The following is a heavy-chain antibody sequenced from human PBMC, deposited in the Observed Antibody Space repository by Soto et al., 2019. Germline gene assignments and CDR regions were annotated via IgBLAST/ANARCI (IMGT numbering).Heavy chain of an antibody. CDR1: GYTFTSYD. J-gene: IGHJ5*02. CDR2: MNPNSGNT. V-gene: IGHV1-8*01. Sequence: QVQLVQSGAEVKKPGASVKVSCKASGYTFTSYDINWVRQATGQGLEWMGWMNPNSGNTGYAQKFQGRVTMTRNTSISTAYMELSSLRSEDTAVYYCVRAELRYFDWLSEYNWFDPWGQGTLVTVSS. CDR3: VRAELRYFDWLSEYNWFDP. D-gene: IGHD3-9*01.